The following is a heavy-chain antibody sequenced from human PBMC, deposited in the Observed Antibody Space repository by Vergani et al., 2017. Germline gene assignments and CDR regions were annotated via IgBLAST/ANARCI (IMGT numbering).Heavy chain of an antibody. J-gene: IGHJ5*02. Sequence: QVQLQESGPGLVKPSGTLSLTCAVSGGSISSSNWWSWVRQPPGKGLEWIGEIYHSGSTIYNPSLKSRVTISVDTSKNQFSLKLSSVTAADTAVYYCARQIYEWLPYNWFDPWGQGTLVTVSS. CDR2: IYHSGST. CDR3: ARQIYEWLPYNWFDP. D-gene: IGHD3-3*01. V-gene: IGHV4-4*02. CDR1: GGSISSSNW.